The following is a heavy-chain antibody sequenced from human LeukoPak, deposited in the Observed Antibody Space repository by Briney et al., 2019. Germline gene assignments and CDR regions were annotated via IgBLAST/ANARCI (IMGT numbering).Heavy chain of an antibody. V-gene: IGHV4-31*03. CDR1: GGSISSGGYY. J-gene: IGHJ1*01. D-gene: IGHD3-22*01. CDR2: IYYSGST. Sequence: SETLSLTCTVSGGSISSGGYYWSWIRQHPGKGLEWIGYIYYSGSTYYNPSLKSRVTISVDTSKNQFSLKLSSVTAADTAVYYCARDSLDSSGYFQHWGQGTLVTVSS. CDR3: ARDSLDSSGYFQH.